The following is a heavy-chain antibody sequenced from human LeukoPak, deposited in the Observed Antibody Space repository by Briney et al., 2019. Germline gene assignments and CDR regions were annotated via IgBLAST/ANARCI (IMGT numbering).Heavy chain of an antibody. D-gene: IGHD2-2*01. J-gene: IGHJ6*03. CDR1: GFTFSRYA. CDR3: AKDYASYYMDV. CDR2: IRIDETDK. Sequence: GGSLRLSCAASGFTFSRYAMHWVRQAPGKGLEWVALIRIDETDKYYADSVKGRFIISRDNSKNTLYLQMSSLGGEDTAVYYCAKDYASYYMDVWGKGTTVTVSS. V-gene: IGHV3-30*15.